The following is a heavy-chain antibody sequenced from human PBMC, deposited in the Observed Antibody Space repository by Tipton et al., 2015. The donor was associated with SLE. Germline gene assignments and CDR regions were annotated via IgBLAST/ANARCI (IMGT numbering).Heavy chain of an antibody. CDR1: GFTFSSYS. J-gene: IGHJ4*02. CDR2: ISSSSSYI. Sequence: SLRLSCAASGFTFSSYSMNWVRQAPGKGLEWVSSISSSSSYIYYADSVKGRFTISRDNAKNSLYLQMNSLRAEGTAVYYCARGSLVVVAASDYWGQGTLVTVSS. D-gene: IGHD2-15*01. V-gene: IGHV3-21*01. CDR3: ARGSLVVVAASDY.